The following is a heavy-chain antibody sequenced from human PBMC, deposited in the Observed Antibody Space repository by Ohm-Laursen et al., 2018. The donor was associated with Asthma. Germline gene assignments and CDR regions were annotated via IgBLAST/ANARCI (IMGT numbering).Heavy chain of an antibody. CDR1: RDYIRSAGYY. J-gene: IGHJ3*02. D-gene: IGHD4-17*01. V-gene: IGHV4-30-2*01. CDR3: ASGTNDYGDYRDAFDI. CDR2: IYHSGST. Sequence: SETLSLTCTVSRDYIRSAGYYWSWIRQPPGKGLEWIGYIYHSGSTYYNPSLKSRVTISVDRSKNQFSLKLSSVTAADTAVYYCASGTNDYGDYRDAFDIWGQGTMVTVSS.